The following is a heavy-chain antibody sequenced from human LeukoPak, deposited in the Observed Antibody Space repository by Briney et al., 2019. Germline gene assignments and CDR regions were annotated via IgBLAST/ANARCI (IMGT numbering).Heavy chain of an antibody. V-gene: IGHV3-23*01. D-gene: IGHD6-13*01. J-gene: IGHJ4*02. Sequence: GGSLRLSCAASGFTFSSYAMSWVRQAPGKGLEWVSAISGSGGSTYYADSVKGRFTISRDNSKNTLFLLMNSLRAEDTAVYYCAKLGQLATEVVYWGQGTLVTVSS. CDR2: ISGSGGST. CDR3: AKLGQLATEVVY. CDR1: GFTFSSYA.